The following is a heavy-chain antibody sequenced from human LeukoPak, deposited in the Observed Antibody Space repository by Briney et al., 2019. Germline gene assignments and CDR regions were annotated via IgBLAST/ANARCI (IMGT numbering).Heavy chain of an antibody. D-gene: IGHD3-3*01. V-gene: IGHV3-23*01. Sequence: GGSLRLSCATSQFNFNKFGMTWVRQAPGKGLEWVSSISGNGGSTQYADSVQGRFTISRDNAVNSLYLQMNSLRAEDTAMYYCARDSRMNYYASWGRGTLVTVSS. CDR2: ISGNGGST. CDR3: ARDSRMNYYAS. J-gene: IGHJ5*02. CDR1: QFNFNKFG.